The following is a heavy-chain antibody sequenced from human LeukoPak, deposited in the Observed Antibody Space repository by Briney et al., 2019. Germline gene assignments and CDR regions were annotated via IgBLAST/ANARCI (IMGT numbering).Heavy chain of an antibody. CDR1: GFTFSSYG. J-gene: IGHJ6*03. Sequence: PGRSLRLSCAASGFTFSSYGMHWVRQAPGKGLEWVSAISGSGGSTYYADSVKGRFTISRDNSKNTLYLQMNSLRAEDTAVYYCAKGQQLVRGYMDVWGKGTTVTVSS. CDR2: ISGSGGST. CDR3: AKGQQLVRGYMDV. D-gene: IGHD6-13*01. V-gene: IGHV3-23*01.